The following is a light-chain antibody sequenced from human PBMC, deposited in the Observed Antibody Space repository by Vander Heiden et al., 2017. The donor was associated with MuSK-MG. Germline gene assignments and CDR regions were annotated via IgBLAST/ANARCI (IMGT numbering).Light chain of an antibody. Sequence: DIQMTQSPSSLSASVGERVTITCRASQSISSYLNWYLQKPGKAPKLLIYAASSLQTGVPSRFSGSGSGTDFTLTISRLQPEDFATYSFQQSDSTPFTFGHGTKVDIK. CDR3: QQSDSTPFT. J-gene: IGKJ3*01. CDR2: AAS. CDR1: QSISSY. V-gene: IGKV1-39*01.